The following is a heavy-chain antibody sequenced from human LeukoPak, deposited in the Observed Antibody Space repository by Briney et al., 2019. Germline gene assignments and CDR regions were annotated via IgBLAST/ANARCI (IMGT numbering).Heavy chain of an antibody. D-gene: IGHD3-3*02. CDR3: ARSGSRISDAFDI. CDR1: GGSISSGTYY. Sequence: SETLSLTCTVSGGSISSGTYYWTWIRQPAGKGLEWIGRVSSSGTTNYNPYNPSLKSRVTISVDTSKNQFSLKLSSVTAADTAVYYCARSGSRISDAFDIWGQGTMVTVSS. J-gene: IGHJ3*02. V-gene: IGHV4-61*02. CDR2: VSSSGTT.